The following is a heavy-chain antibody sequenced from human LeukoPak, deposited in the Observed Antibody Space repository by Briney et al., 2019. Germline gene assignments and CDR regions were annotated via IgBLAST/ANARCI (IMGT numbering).Heavy chain of an antibody. CDR1: GYTFTGYY. Sequence: GASVKVSCKASGYTFTGYYMHWVRQAPGQGLEWMGWMNPNSGNTGYAQKFQGRVTMTRNTSISTAYMELSSLRSEDTAVYYCARGFAASDAFDIWGQGTMVTVSS. V-gene: IGHV1-8*02. J-gene: IGHJ3*02. D-gene: IGHD6-25*01. CDR2: MNPNSGNT. CDR3: ARGFAASDAFDI.